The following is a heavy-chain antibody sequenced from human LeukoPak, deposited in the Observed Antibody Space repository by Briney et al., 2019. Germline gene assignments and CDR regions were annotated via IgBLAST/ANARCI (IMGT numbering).Heavy chain of an antibody. V-gene: IGHV1-2*02. CDR1: GYTFTDYY. CDR2: INPNSGGT. Sequence: ASVKVSCKASGYTFTDYYIHWGRQAPGQGLEWMGWINPNSGGTNYAQRFQGRVTMTRDTSISTAYMALSRLTFDDTAVYYCASSGRYYYFDQWGQGTLVAVSS. D-gene: IGHD1-26*01. CDR3: ASSGRYYYFDQ. J-gene: IGHJ4*02.